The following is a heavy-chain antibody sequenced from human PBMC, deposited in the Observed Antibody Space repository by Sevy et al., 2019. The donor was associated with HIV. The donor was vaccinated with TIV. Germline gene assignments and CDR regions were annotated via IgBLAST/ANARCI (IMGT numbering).Heavy chain of an antibody. CDR3: ARDRGVAFDY. J-gene: IGHJ4*02. D-gene: IGHD3-10*01. Sequence: GGSLRLSCAASGFTFSSYWMSWVRQAPGKGLEWVANIKQDGSEKYYVDSVKGQFTTSRDNAKNSLYLQMNSLSAEDTAVYYCARDRGVAFDYWGQGTLVTVSS. CDR2: IKQDGSEK. V-gene: IGHV3-7*01. CDR1: GFTFSSYW.